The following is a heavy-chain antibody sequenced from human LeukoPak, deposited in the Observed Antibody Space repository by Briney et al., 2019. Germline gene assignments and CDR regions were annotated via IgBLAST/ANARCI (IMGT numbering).Heavy chain of an antibody. CDR2: INPSGGST. D-gene: IGHD3-10*01. V-gene: IGHV1-46*01. J-gene: IGHJ5*02. CDR3: ATFYGSGSAPNWFDP. Sequence: ASVKVSCKASGYTFTSYYMHWVRQAPGQGLEWMGIINPSGGSTSYAQKFQGRVTMTEDTSTDTAYMELSSLRSEDTAVYYCATFYGSGSAPNWFDPWGQGTLVTVSS. CDR1: GYTFTSYY.